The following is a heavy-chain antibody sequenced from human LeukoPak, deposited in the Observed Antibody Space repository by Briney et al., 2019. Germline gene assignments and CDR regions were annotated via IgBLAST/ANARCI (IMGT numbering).Heavy chain of an antibody. CDR3: TTSGGYTYGSFFDF. D-gene: IGHD5-18*01. CDR2: ISSTGGYT. Sequence: GGSLRLSCEASGFTFSAYAMTWVRQAPGKGLEWVSSISSTGGYTYYADSVKGRFTISRDNAKNSLFLLMSSLRAEDTAVYYCTTSGGYTYGSFFDFWGQGTLVTVSS. J-gene: IGHJ4*02. V-gene: IGHV3-21*01. CDR1: GFTFSAYA.